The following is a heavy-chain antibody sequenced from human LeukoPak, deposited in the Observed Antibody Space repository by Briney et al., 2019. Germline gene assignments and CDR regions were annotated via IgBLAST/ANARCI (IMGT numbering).Heavy chain of an antibody. CDR2: ISGSYGST. J-gene: IGHJ4*02. CDR1: GFTFSSYA. D-gene: IGHD4-17*01. V-gene: IGHV3-23*01. CDR3: AEGPMTTVTTGNFDY. Sequence: GGSLRLSCAASGFTFSSYAMSWVRQAPGKGLEWVSAISGSYGSTYYADSVKGRFTISRDSSKNTLYLQMDSLRAEDTAVYYCAEGPMTTVTTGNFDYWGQGTLVTVSS.